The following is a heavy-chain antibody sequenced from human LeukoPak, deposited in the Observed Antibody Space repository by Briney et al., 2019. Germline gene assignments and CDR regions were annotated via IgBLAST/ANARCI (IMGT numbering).Heavy chain of an antibody. Sequence: PSETRSLTCAVYGGSFSGYYWSWIRQPPGKGLEWIGEINHSGSTNYNPSLKSRVTISVDTSKNQFSLKLSSVTAADTAVYYCARGPYFWSGYYDYWGQGTLVTVSS. J-gene: IGHJ4*02. CDR1: GGSFSGYY. CDR3: ARGPYFWSGYYDY. CDR2: INHSGST. D-gene: IGHD3-3*01. V-gene: IGHV4-34*01.